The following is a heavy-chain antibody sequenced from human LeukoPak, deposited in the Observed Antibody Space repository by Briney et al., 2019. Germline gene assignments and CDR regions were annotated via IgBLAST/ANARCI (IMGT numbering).Heavy chain of an antibody. CDR1: GFTLSSYG. D-gene: IGHD3-3*01. CDR3: AKGYGLEACYYYYDMDV. Sequence: QPGGSLRLSCAASGFTLSSYGMPWVRQAPGRGLGWVTFIRYDGSNTYYADSVKGRFTISRDNSKNTLYLRMNSLRAEDTAVYYCAKGYGLEACYYYYDMDVWGKGTTVTISS. V-gene: IGHV3-30*02. CDR2: IRYDGSNT. J-gene: IGHJ6*03.